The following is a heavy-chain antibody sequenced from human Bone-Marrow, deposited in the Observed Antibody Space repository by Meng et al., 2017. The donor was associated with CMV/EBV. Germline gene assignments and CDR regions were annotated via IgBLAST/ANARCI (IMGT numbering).Heavy chain of an antibody. CDR2: ISSSGTYI. CDR3: ARDVSPRSSAYFAIYYFYALDV. Sequence: GESLKISCAASGFTFSSYSMNWVRQAPGKGLEWVSSISSSGTYIYYADSVKGRFTISRDNAQNSLYLQMNSLRAEDTAVYYCARDVSPRSSAYFAIYYFYALDVWAKGPRSPSP. D-gene: IGHD2-21*01. J-gene: IGHJ6*02. V-gene: IGHV3-21*01. CDR1: GFTFSSYS.